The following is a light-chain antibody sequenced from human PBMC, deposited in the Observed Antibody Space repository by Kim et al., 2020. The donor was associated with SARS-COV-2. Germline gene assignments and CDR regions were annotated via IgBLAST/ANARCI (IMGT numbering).Light chain of an antibody. J-gene: IGKJ4*01. CDR1: QSISTY. V-gene: IGKV3-11*01. CDR2: DAS. CDR3: QQRGNWPLT. Sequence: WSPGERATRSCGASQSISTYLNWYQQKPGQAPRLLIYDASNRAPGIPARFSGSGSGTDFTLIISSLEPDDFAVYYCQQRGNWPLTFGGVTNVDIK.